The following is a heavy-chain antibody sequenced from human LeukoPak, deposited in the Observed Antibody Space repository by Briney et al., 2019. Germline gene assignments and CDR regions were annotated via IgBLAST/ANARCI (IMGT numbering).Heavy chain of an antibody. CDR1: GFTFSSYS. CDR3: ARGVVAATWGD. J-gene: IGHJ4*02. CDR2: ISSSSSTI. V-gene: IGHV3-48*04. Sequence: PGGSLRLSCAASGFTFSSYSMSWIRQAPGKGLEWVSYISSSSSTIYYADSVKGRFTISRDNAKNSLYLQMNSLRAEDTAVYYCARGVVAATWGDWGQGTLVTVSS. D-gene: IGHD2-15*01.